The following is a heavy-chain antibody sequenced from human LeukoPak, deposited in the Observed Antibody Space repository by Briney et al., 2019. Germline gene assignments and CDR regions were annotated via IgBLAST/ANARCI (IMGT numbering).Heavy chain of an antibody. CDR3: AGSLGYCTSNFCYLKY. Sequence: ASVKVSCKTSGYSENFYGITWVRQVAGQGLEWMGWISAQHGQTEYAPNSQDRVTMTTDTYTNTAYMELRSLRSDDAAVYYCAGSLGYCTSNFCYLKYWGQGTLVTGSS. CDR1: GYSENFYG. CDR2: ISAQHGQT. D-gene: IGHD2-2*01. J-gene: IGHJ4*02. V-gene: IGHV1-18*01.